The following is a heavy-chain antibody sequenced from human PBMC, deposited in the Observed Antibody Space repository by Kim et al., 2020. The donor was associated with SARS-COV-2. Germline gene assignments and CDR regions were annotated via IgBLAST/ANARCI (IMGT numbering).Heavy chain of an antibody. CDR3: TTDVDEGFDY. J-gene: IGHJ4*02. Sequence: GSLRLSCAASGIIFSNAWMSWVRQAPGKGLEWVGRIKSKSDGGTTDYAAPVKGRFTISRDDSKNTLYLQMNSLKTEDTAVYYCTTDVDEGFDYWGQGTLVTVSS. CDR1: GIIFSNAW. CDR2: IKSKSDGGTT. V-gene: IGHV3-15*01. D-gene: IGHD2-21*01.